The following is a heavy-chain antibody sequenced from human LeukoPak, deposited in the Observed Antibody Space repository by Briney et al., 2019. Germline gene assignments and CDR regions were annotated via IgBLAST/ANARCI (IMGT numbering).Heavy chain of an antibody. D-gene: IGHD3-10*01. CDR2: TWYDGSKK. Sequence: SGGSLRLSCAASGFTFSTFGMHWVRQAPGKGLEWVAVTWYDGSKKYYADSVKGRFTISRDNAKNSLYLQMNSLRAEDTAVYYCARGTMIRGDFRHFEYWGQGTLVTVSS. V-gene: IGHV3-33*03. CDR3: ARGTMIRGDFRHFEY. J-gene: IGHJ4*02. CDR1: GFTFSTFG.